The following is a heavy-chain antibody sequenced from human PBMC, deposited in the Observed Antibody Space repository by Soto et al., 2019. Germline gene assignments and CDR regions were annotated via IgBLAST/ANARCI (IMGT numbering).Heavy chain of an antibody. CDR2: INAGNGNT. J-gene: IGHJ6*02. V-gene: IGHV1-3*01. D-gene: IGHD1-1*01. Sequence: TFTNYAMHSVLQAPGQRPEWMGWINAGNGNTNYAQKFQGRVTITADESTSTAYMELSSLRSEDTAVYYCARAGGNWTHPTYYYYYGMDVWGQGTTVTVSS. CDR3: ARAGGNWTHPTYYYYYGMDV. CDR1: TFTNYA.